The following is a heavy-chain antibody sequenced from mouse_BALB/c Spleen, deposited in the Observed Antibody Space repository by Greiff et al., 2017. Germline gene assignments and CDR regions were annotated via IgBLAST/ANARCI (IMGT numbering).Heavy chain of an antibody. CDR2: ISNGGGST. V-gene: IGHV5-12-2*01. D-gene: IGHD2-4*01. CDR1: GFTFSSYT. J-gene: IGHJ4*01. Sequence: EVKLVESGGGLVQPGGSLKLSCAASGFTFSSYTMSWVRQTPEKRLEWVAYISNGGGSTYYPDTVKGRFTISRDNAKNTLYLQMSSLKSEDTAMYYCARHVGLRDAMDYWGQGTSVTVSS. CDR3: ARHVGLRDAMDY.